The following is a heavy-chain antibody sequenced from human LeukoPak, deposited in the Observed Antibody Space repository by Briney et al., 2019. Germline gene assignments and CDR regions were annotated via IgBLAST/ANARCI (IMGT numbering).Heavy chain of an antibody. Sequence: SETLSLTCAVSGGSISSDNWWSWVRQPPGKGLEWIGEILQSGSTNYNPSLKSRVTMSVDNSDNQFSLNLKSVTAADTAVYYCARAAHSSGWYGYFDYWGQGTLVTVSS. V-gene: IGHV4-4*02. D-gene: IGHD6-19*01. J-gene: IGHJ4*02. CDR1: GGSISSDNW. CDR3: ARAAHSSGWYGYFDY. CDR2: ILQSGST.